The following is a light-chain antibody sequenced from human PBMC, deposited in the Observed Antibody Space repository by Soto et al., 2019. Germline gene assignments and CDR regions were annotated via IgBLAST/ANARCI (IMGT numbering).Light chain of an antibody. V-gene: IGLV2-14*01. J-gene: IGLJ1*01. CDR1: NSDVGGYNY. CDR3: GSYTSSSTLYV. CDR2: EVS. Sequence: QSVLTQPASVSGSPGQSITSTCTGTNSDVGGYNYVSWYQQHPGKAPKLIIYEVSNRPSGVSNRFSGSKSGDTASLTISGLYAEDEADYYCGSYTSSSTLYVFGIGTKVTVL.